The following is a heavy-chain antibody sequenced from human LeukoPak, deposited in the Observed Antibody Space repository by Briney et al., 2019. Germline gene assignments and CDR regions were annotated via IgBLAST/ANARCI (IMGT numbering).Heavy chain of an antibody. CDR2: IYYSGST. CDR3: ARDPDDYGDYVP. D-gene: IGHD4-17*01. CDR1: GGSISSSSYY. J-gene: IGHJ5*02. V-gene: IGHV4-39*07. Sequence: SETLSLTCTVSGGSISSSSYYWGWIRQPPGKGLEWIGSIYYSGSTYYNPSLESRVTISVDTSKNQFSLKLSSVTAADTAVYYCARDPDDYGDYVPWGQGTLVTVSS.